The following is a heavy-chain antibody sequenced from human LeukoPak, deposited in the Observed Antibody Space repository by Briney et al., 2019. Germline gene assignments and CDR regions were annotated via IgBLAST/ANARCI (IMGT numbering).Heavy chain of an antibody. CDR3: ARGRRKRYSYGWFCDY. J-gene: IGHJ4*02. V-gene: IGHV4-34*01. Sequence: PSETLSLTCAVYGGSFSGYYWSWIRQPPGKGLEWSGEINHSGSTNYNPSLKSRVTISVDTSKNQFSLKLSSVTAADTAVYYCARGRRKRYSYGWFCDYWGQGTLVTVSS. D-gene: IGHD5-18*01. CDR2: INHSGST. CDR1: GGSFSGYY.